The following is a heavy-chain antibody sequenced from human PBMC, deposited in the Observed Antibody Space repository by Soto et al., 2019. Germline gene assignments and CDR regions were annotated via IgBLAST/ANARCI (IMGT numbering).Heavy chain of an antibody. V-gene: IGHV3-21*01. Sequence: EVQLVESGGGLVKPGGSLRLSCAASGFTFSSYSMNWVRQAPGKGLEWVSSISSSSSYIYYADSVKGRFTISRDNAKNSLYLQMNSLRAEDTAVYYCAVFPRLGRSTRCPWGQGTLVTVSS. D-gene: IGHD2-2*01. CDR1: GFTFSSYS. J-gene: IGHJ5*02. CDR3: AVFPRLGRSTRCP. CDR2: ISSSSSYI.